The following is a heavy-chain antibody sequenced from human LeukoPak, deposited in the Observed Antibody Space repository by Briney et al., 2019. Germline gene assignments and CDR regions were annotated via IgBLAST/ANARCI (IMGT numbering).Heavy chain of an antibody. Sequence: PSETLSLTCTVSGGSISSSSYYWGWIRQPPGKGLEWIGSIYYSGSTSYNPSLKSRVTISVDTSKNQFSLKLSSVTAADTAVYYCARVRDDSSGYYLDAFDIWGQGTMVTVSS. CDR2: IYYSGST. CDR1: GGSISSSSYY. CDR3: ARVRDDSSGYYLDAFDI. J-gene: IGHJ3*02. D-gene: IGHD3-22*01. V-gene: IGHV4-39*07.